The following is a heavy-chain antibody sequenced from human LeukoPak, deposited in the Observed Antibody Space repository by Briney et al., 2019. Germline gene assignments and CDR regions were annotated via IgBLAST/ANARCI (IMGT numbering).Heavy chain of an antibody. J-gene: IGHJ6*03. D-gene: IGHD3-16*01. Sequence: GGSLRLSCAASGFTFSSYSMNWVRQAPGKGLEWVSSITSTSSYMYYADSVKGRFTISRDNAQNSLYLHMSSLRAEDTAVYYCARDLYVYMDVWGKGTTVTVSS. CDR2: ITSTSSYM. CDR1: GFTFSSYS. CDR3: ARDLYVYMDV. V-gene: IGHV3-21*01.